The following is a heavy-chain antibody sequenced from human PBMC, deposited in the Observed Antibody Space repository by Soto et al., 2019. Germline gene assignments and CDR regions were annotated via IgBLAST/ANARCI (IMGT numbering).Heavy chain of an antibody. D-gene: IGHD3-3*01. CDR3: ARSGRSGYDFWSGRRNYYYYGMDV. Sequence: GGSLRLSCAASGFTFSSYAMHWVRQAPGKGLEWVAVISYDGSNKYYADSVKGRFTISRDNSKNTLYLQMNSLRAEDTAVYYCARSGRSGYDFWSGRRNYYYYGMDVWGQGTTVTVSS. CDR2: ISYDGSNK. CDR1: GFTFSSYA. V-gene: IGHV3-30-3*01. J-gene: IGHJ6*02.